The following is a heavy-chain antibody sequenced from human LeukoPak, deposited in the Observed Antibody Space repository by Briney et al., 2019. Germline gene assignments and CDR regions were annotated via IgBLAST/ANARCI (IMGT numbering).Heavy chain of an antibody. V-gene: IGHV4-59*01. CDR3: AIEWLGRYYYYYMDV. J-gene: IGHJ6*03. CDR2: IYYSGST. Sequence: PSETLSLTCTVSGGSISSYYWSWIRQPPGKGVEWIGYIYYSGSTNYNPSLKSRVTISVDTSKNQFSLKLSSVTAADTAVYYCAIEWLGRYYYYYMDVWGKRTTVTVSS. CDR1: GGSISSYY. D-gene: IGHD5-12*01.